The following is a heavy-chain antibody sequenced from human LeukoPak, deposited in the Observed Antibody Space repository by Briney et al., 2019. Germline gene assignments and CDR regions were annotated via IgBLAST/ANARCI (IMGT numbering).Heavy chain of an antibody. V-gene: IGHV4-34*01. CDR3: ARGSEEAAAGSRSFDY. J-gene: IGHJ4*02. CDR1: GGSFSGYY. D-gene: IGHD6-13*01. Sequence: PSETLSLTCAVYGGSFSGYYWSWIRQPPGKGLEWIGEINHSGSTNYNPSLKSRVTISVDTSKNQFSLKLSSVTAADTAVYYCARGSEEAAAGSRSFDYWGQGTLVTVSS. CDR2: INHSGST.